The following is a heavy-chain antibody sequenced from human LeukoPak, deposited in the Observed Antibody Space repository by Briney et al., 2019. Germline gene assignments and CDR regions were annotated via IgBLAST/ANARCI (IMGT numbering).Heavy chain of an antibody. V-gene: IGHV3-23*01. D-gene: IGHD3-3*01. Sequence: GGSLRLSCAASGFTFSTYAMTWVRQAPGKGLEWVSGIRDSGGSTWYADSVKGRFTISRDNSKNTLYLQMNSLRAEDTAVYYCAKDYVGVFPDAFDIWGQGTMVTVSS. CDR3: AKDYVGVFPDAFDI. CDR2: IRDSGGST. CDR1: GFTFSTYA. J-gene: IGHJ3*02.